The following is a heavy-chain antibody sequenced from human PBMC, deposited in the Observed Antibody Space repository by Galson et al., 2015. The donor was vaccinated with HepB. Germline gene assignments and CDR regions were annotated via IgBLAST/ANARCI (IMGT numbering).Heavy chain of an antibody. V-gene: IGHV3-48*04. CDR1: GFTFTIYS. CDR2: ISSGGSPI. J-gene: IGHJ6*02. Sequence: SLRLSCAASGFTFTIYSMNWVRQAPGKGLEWVSYISSGGSPIYYADSVKGRFTVSRDNAKNSLYLQMNSLRAEDTAVYYCARERLVRDYSYYYGMDVWGQGTMVTVSS. D-gene: IGHD6-6*01. CDR3: ARERLVRDYSYYYGMDV.